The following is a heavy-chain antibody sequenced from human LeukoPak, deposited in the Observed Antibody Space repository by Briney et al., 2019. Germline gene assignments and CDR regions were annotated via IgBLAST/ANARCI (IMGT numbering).Heavy chain of an antibody. CDR3: AKTGGSTVVTSLDY. CDR2: ISGSGGTT. J-gene: IGHJ4*02. V-gene: IGHV3-23*01. Sequence: GRSLRLSCTASGFTFSSYAMSWVRQAPGKGLEWVSGISGSGGTTYYADSVKGRFTISRDNSKNTLYLQMNSLRAEDTAVYYCAKTGGSTVVTSLDYWGQGTLVTVSS. D-gene: IGHD4-23*01. CDR1: GFTFSSYA.